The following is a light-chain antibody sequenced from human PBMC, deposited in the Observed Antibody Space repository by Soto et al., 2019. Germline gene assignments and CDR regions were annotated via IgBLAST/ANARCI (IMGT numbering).Light chain of an antibody. J-gene: IGLJ1*01. Sequence: SVLTKPPSAYGSPGESVTISCTGTSSDVGGYNYVSWYQQHPGKAPKLMIYEVSKRPSGVPDRFSGSKSGNTASLTVSGLQAEDEADYYCSSYAGSNGVFGTGTKVTVL. V-gene: IGLV2-8*01. CDR2: EVS. CDR1: SSDVGGYNY. CDR3: SSYAGSNGV.